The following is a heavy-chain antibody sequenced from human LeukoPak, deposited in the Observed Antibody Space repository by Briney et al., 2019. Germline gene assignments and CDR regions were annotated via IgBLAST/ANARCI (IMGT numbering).Heavy chain of an antibody. CDR2: IYYSGST. V-gene: IGHV4-39*01. CDR1: GGSISSSSYY. Sequence: PSETLSLTCTVSGGSISSSSYYWGWIRQPPGKGLEWIGSIYYSGSTYYNPSLKSRVTISVDTSKNQFSLKLSSVTAADTAVYYCARRRYSWEGYFDYWGQGTLVTVSS. D-gene: IGHD5-18*01. CDR3: ARRRYSWEGYFDY. J-gene: IGHJ4*02.